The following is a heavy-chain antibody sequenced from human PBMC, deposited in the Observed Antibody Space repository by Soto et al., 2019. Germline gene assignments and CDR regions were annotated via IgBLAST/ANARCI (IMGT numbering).Heavy chain of an antibody. J-gene: IGHJ6*02. CDR2: IYYSGST. CDR3: AASCVGCGGFNYYGMDV. Sequence: QVPLQESGPGLVKPSQTLSLTCTVSGDSISSGGYYWSWIRQHPGKGLEWIGYIYYSGSTFYNPSLKSRVTISVDTSKNQFSLKLSSVTAADTAVYYCAASCVGCGGFNYYGMDVWGQGTTVTVSS. CDR1: GDSISSGGYY. V-gene: IGHV4-31*03. D-gene: IGHD2-21*01.